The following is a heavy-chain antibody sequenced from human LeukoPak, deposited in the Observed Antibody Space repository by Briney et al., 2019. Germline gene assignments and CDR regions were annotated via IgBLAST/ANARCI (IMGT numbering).Heavy chain of an antibody. CDR1: GGSISSYY. J-gene: IGHJ6*02. Sequence: SETLSLTCTVSGGSISSYYWSWIRQPPGKGLEWIGYIYYSGSTNYNPSLKSRVTISVDTSKNQFSLKLSSVTAADTAVYYCEREGVNGMDVWGQGTTVTVSS. CDR2: IYYSGST. V-gene: IGHV4-59*01. CDR3: EREGVNGMDV. D-gene: IGHD3-10*01.